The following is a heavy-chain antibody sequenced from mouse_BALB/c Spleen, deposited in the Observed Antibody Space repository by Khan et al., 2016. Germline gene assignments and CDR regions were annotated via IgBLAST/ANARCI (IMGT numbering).Heavy chain of an antibody. CDR3: ARRGPIYYYGSTYGY. Sequence: VQLQQSGAELVKPGASVKLSCTASGFNIKDTFMHWVKQRPEQGLEWIGRIDPANGNTIYDPKFQGKATITADTSSNTAYLQLSSLTSEDTAVYYCARRGPIYYYGSTYGYWGQGTTLTVSS. D-gene: IGHD1-1*01. V-gene: IGHV14-3*02. CDR2: IDPANGNT. J-gene: IGHJ2*01. CDR1: GFNIKDTF.